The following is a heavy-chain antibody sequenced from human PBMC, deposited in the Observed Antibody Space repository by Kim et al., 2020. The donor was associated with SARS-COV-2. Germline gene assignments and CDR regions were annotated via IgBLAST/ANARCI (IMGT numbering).Heavy chain of an antibody. CDR2: ISYDGRNK. V-gene: IGHV3-33*05. CDR1: EFTFSNYG. CDR3: AIGNFYGSGTHGPGV. D-gene: IGHD3-10*01. J-gene: IGHJ6*02. Sequence: GGSLRLSCEVSEFTFSNYGMHWVRQAPGKGLEWVASISYDGRNKNYADSVEGRFTISRDNSKNTLYLQMNSLRVEDTALYYCAIGNFYGSGTHGPGVWGQGTTVTVSS.